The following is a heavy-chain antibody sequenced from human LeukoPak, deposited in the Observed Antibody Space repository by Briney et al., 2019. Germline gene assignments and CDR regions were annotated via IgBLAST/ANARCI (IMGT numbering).Heavy chain of an antibody. CDR1: GFTFSSYW. J-gene: IGHJ6*02. CDR3: ATYSTGWYAKGMDV. CDR2: IKQDGSEE. Sequence: GGSLRLSWATAGFTFSSYWMSWVRQARGKGLEWVANIKQDGSEEYYVDSVKGRFTISRDNAKNSLSLQMNSLRAEDTAVYYCATYSTGWYAKGMDVWGQGTTVTVSS. V-gene: IGHV3-7*02. D-gene: IGHD6-19*01.